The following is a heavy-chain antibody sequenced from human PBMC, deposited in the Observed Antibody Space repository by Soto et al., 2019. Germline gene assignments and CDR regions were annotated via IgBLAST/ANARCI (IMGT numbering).Heavy chain of an antibody. D-gene: IGHD3-3*01. J-gene: IGHJ4*02. CDR2: IIPIYDSP. CDR3: AASTFLSGVSGYFHLDF. CDR1: GDTFKNYA. Sequence: ASVKVSCKDSGDTFKNYAISWVRQAPRQGLQWMGGIIPIYDSPSYAQGSHNRVTITADRSTSTAHLELNGLTSEDTAVYYCAASTFLSGVSGYFHLDFWGQGTLVTVS. V-gene: IGHV1-69*06.